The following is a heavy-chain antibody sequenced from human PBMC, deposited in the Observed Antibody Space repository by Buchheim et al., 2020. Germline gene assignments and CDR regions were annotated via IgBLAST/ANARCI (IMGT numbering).Heavy chain of an antibody. CDR3: ARGRDGYNL. CDR2: IYYSGGT. D-gene: IGHD5-24*01. Sequence: QVQLQESGPGLVRPSETLSLTCSVSGGSISSYYWSWIRQPPGKGLEWIGYIYYSGGTNYNPSLKSRVTISVDTSKNQFSLKLGSVTAAETAVYYCARGRDGYNLWGQGTL. CDR1: GGSISSYY. J-gene: IGHJ4*02. V-gene: IGHV4-59*01.